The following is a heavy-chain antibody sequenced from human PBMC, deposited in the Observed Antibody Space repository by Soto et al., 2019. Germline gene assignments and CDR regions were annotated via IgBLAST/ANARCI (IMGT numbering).Heavy chain of an antibody. CDR1: GDTFRKYA. V-gene: IGHV1-69*06. J-gene: IGHJ5*02. CDR3: AEDYDCVTGYYRGWFDP. D-gene: IGHD3-9*01. CDR2: IIPIFGTP. Sequence: QVQLMQSGAEVKKPGSSVKVSCKASGDTFRKYAITWVRQAPGQGLEWLGGIIPIFGTPSYAQKFQGRVTIIADKATTTVYMELSSLKSEDTAVYYCAEDYDCVTGYYRGWFDPWGQGTLVTVSS.